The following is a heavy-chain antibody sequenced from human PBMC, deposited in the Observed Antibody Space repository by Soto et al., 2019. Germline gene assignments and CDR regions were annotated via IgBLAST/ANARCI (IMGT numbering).Heavy chain of an antibody. V-gene: IGHV1-2*04. CDR1: GYTFTGYY. D-gene: IGHD3-22*01. Sequence: GASVKVSCKASGYTFTGYYMHWVRQAPGQGLEWMGWINPNSGGTNYAQKFQGWVTMTRDTSTSTAYMELSRLRSDDTAVYYCARRRGSGYHDAFDIWGQGTMVTVSS. J-gene: IGHJ3*02. CDR3: ARRRGSGYHDAFDI. CDR2: INPNSGGT.